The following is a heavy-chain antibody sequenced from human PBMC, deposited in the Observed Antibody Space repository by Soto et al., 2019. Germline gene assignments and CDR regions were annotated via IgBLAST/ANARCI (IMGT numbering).Heavy chain of an antibody. Sequence: ASVKVSCKASGYTFTSYGISWVRQAPGQGLEWMGWISAYNGNTNYAQKLQGRVTMTTETSTRTAYMELRSLRSDDTAVYYCAGDQRSDFWSGYYGGYYYYMDVWGKGTTVTVSS. CDR1: GYTFTSYG. V-gene: IGHV1-18*01. D-gene: IGHD3-3*01. CDR3: AGDQRSDFWSGYYGGYYYYMDV. J-gene: IGHJ6*03. CDR2: ISAYNGNT.